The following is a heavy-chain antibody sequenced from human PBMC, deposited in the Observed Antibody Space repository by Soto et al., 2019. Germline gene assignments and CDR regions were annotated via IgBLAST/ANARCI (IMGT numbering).Heavy chain of an antibody. D-gene: IGHD3-3*01. J-gene: IGHJ4*02. Sequence: GGSLRLSCGASGFTFSSYSMNWVRQAPGKGLEWVSSISSSSSYIYYADSVKGRFTISRDNAKNSLYLQMNSLRAEDTAVYYCGRVGVYVFWSGYYPDSRPPVYYFNSGGQGPLVTVPS. CDR3: GRVGVYVFWSGYYPDSRPPVYYFNS. CDR2: ISSSSSYI. CDR1: GFTFSSYS. V-gene: IGHV3-21*01.